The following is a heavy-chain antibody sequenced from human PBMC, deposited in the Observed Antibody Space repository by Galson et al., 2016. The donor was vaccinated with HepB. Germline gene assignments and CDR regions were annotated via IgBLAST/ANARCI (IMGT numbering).Heavy chain of an antibody. J-gene: IGHJ4*02. D-gene: IGHD4-11*01. CDR2: ISSVSTYT. CDR1: GFTFGSYY. Sequence: SLRLSCAASGFTFGSYYMGWVRQAPGKGLEWVSSISSVSTYTHYADSVKGRFTISRDNAKKSLYLEMNSLRAEDTAVYYCAREYYSNPDHWGQGTLGAVSS. V-gene: IGHV3-11*06. CDR3: AREYYSNPDH.